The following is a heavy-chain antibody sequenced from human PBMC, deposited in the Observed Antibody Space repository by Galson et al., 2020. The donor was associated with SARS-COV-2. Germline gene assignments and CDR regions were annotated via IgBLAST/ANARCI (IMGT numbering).Heavy chain of an antibody. Sequence: PSETLSLTCNVSGGSISTDYYYWSWIRQPPGKGLEWIGCIYYSGDTFYNPSLKSRVSMSVDSSKNQFSLKLTSVTAADTAVYFCARDQGTSYCSGGNCHEVFGIDYWGRGTLVTVSS. CDR1: GGSISTDYYY. CDR2: IYYSGDT. D-gene: IGHD2-15*01. J-gene: IGHJ4*02. V-gene: IGHV4-30-4*01. CDR3: ARDQGTSYCSGGNCHEVFGIDY.